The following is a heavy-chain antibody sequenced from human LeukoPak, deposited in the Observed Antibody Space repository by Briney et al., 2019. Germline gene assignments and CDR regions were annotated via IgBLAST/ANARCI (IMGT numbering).Heavy chain of an antibody. D-gene: IGHD1-14*01. V-gene: IGHV3-66*01. CDR3: ARWNGGRNHFAS. CDR1: GFTVISNY. CDR2: IYSGGST. J-gene: IGHJ4*02. Sequence: GGSLRLSCAASGFTVISNYMSWVRQAPGKGLEWVSVIYSGGSTYYADSVKGRFTISRDNSKNTLYLQMNSLRAEDTAVYYCARWNGGRNHFASWGQGTLVTVSS.